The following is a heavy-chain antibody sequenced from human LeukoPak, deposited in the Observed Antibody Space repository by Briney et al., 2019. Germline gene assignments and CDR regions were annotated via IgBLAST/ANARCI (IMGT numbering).Heavy chain of an antibody. CDR3: AKDGQYQLLYSFDAFDI. J-gene: IGHJ3*02. CDR1: GFTFSTYG. CDR2: IRYDGSNK. V-gene: IGHV3-30*02. Sequence: GGSLRLSCAASGFTFSTYGMHWVRQAPGKGLEWVAFIRYDGSNKYYADSVKGRFTISRDNSKNTLYLQMNSLRAEDTAVYYCAKDGQYQLLYSFDAFDIWGQGTMVTVSS. D-gene: IGHD2-2*02.